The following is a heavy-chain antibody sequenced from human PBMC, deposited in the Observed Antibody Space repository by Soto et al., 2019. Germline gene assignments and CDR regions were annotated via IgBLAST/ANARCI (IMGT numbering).Heavy chain of an antibody. D-gene: IGHD6-19*01. V-gene: IGHV4-59*01. CDR1: GYSMSGNY. CDR2: IYYDGST. Sequence: PSETLSLTCTVSGYSMSGNYWSWIRQPPGKGLEYIGYIYYDGSTNYNPSLKSRVTISIDTSKNQFSLKLTSVTAADTAVYFCARGGWYVDYWGQGTLVTVSS. J-gene: IGHJ4*02. CDR3: ARGGWYVDY.